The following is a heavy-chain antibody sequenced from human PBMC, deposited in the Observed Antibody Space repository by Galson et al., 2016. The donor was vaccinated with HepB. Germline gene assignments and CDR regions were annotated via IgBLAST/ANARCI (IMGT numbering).Heavy chain of an antibody. CDR2: ISGSGGTI. CDR3: IKGSPSYSSRWTPRE. CDR1: GFTFSSYA. V-gene: IGHV3-23*01. Sequence: SLRLSCAASGFTFSSYAMGWVRQAPGKGLKWFSGISGSGGTIYYADSVRGRFTLSRDNSKNTLYLQMNYLRAEDTAIYYCIKGSPSYSSRWTPREWGQGTLFTVSP. J-gene: IGHJ4*02. D-gene: IGHD6-19*01.